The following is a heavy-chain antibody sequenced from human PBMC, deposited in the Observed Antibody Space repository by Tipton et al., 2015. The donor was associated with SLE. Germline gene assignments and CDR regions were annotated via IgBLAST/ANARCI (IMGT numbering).Heavy chain of an antibody. CDR2: IYTSGSS. CDR3: ARDQVGVGDLDF. CDR1: AGSISSGSYS. V-gene: IGHV4-61*02. D-gene: IGHD3-16*01. Sequence: TLSLTCSVSAGSISSGSYSWSWIRQPAGKKLEWIGRIYTSGSSNYNPSLKSRVTISVDTSKNQFSLKLSSVTAADAAVYYCARDQVGVGDLDFWGQGSLVTVSS. J-gene: IGHJ4*02.